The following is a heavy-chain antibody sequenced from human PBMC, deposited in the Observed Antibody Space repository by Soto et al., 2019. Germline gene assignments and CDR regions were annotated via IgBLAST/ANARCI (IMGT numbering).Heavy chain of an antibody. D-gene: IGHD2-2*01. J-gene: IGHJ5*02. V-gene: IGHV1-18*04. CDR3: ARGIATGQLDP. CDR1: GYSFATYG. Sequence: ASVKVSCKASGYSFATYGFSWVRQAPGQGLECVGWISAHNGDTHYSQKFQDRVIITRDTSASTAYMDLSSLRSEDTAVYYCARGIATGQLDPWGQGTLVTVSS. CDR2: ISAHNGDT.